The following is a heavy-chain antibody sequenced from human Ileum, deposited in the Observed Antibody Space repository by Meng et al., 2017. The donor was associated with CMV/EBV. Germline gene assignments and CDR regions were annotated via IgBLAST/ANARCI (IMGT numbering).Heavy chain of an antibody. CDR1: GFTFSTDS. CDR2: ISSSNSYR. J-gene: IGHJ3*01. V-gene: IGHV3-21*01. CDR3: AREGTGEEY. Sequence: GESLKISCAASGFTFSTDSMNWVRQAQGKGLEWVSSISSSNSYRYYADSVNGRFTISRDNAKNSLYLQMNSLGAEDTAVYYCAREGTGEEYWGRGTMVTVSS. D-gene: IGHD7-27*01.